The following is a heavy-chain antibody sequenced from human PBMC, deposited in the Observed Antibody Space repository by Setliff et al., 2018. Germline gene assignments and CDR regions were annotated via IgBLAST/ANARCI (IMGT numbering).Heavy chain of an antibody. D-gene: IGHD1-1*01. V-gene: IGHV1-2*06. CDR2: INPNSGGT. CDR1: GYTFTGYY. CDR3: ARALWNDVYCAFDI. Sequence: ASVKVSCKASGYTFTGYYMHWVRQAPGQGLEWMGRINPNSGGTNYAQKFQDRVTMTTDTSTSTAYMELRGLRSDDTAVYYCARALWNDVYCAFDIWGQGTRVTVSS. J-gene: IGHJ3*02.